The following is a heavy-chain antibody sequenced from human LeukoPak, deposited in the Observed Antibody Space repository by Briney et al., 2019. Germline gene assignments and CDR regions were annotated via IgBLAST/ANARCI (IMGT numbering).Heavy chain of an antibody. D-gene: IGHD2-21*02. J-gene: IGHJ6*03. V-gene: IGHV3-74*01. CDR2: INSDGSST. CDR3: ARDGVTPYYYYYMDV. CDR1: GFTFSSYW. Sequence: TGGSLRLSCAASGFTFSSYWMHWVRQAPGKGLVWVSRINSDGSSTSYADSVKGRFTISRDNADNTLYPQMNSSMTEDTTVYYCARDGVTPYYYYYMDVWGKGTTVTVSS.